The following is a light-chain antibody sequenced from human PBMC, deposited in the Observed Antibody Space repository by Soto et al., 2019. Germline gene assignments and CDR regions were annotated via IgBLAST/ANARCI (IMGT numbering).Light chain of an antibody. V-gene: IGLV2-11*01. CDR3: CSYAGSFTYV. Sequence: QSALTQPRSVSGSPGQSVTISCTGTRSDVGGFKLVSWYQQHPNKAPKVIIYDVNKRPAGVPDRFSGSKSDNTASLTISGLQAEDEADYYCCSYAGSFTYVFGPGTQLTVL. J-gene: IGLJ7*01. CDR1: RSDVGGFKL. CDR2: DVN.